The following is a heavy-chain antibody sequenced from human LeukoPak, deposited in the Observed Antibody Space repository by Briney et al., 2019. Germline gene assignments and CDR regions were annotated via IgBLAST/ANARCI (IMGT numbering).Heavy chain of an antibody. Sequence: PGGSLRLSCAGSGFTFSTYWMSWVRQAPGKGLDWVANIKQDGTDKYYVDSVKGRFTISRDNAKNLLYLQMNSLRAEDTAVYYCAREKLDTRGYVDYWGQGTLVTASS. J-gene: IGHJ4*02. D-gene: IGHD3-22*01. CDR3: AREKLDTRGYVDY. V-gene: IGHV3-7*01. CDR2: IKQDGTDK. CDR1: GFTFSTYW.